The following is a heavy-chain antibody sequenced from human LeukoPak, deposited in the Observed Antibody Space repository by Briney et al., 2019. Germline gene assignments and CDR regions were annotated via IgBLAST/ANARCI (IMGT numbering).Heavy chain of an antibody. CDR1: GYAFASYW. CDR3: ARFEVNHEDSSSFYYFDY. D-gene: IGHD3-22*01. V-gene: IGHV5-51*01. Sequence: GESLKISCRVSGYAFASYWIGWVRQVPGKGLEWMGIIYPDDSDTKYSPSFQGQVTFSADKSINTAYPQWSSLKASDTAMYYCARFEVNHEDSSSFYYFDYWGQGTLVTVSS. CDR2: IYPDDSDT. J-gene: IGHJ4*02.